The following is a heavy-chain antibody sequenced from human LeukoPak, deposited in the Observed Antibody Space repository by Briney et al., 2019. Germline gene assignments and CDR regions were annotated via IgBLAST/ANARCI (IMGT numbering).Heavy chain of an antibody. CDR3: TRLDGDYVGYYYYYGMDV. CDR2: IRSKANSYAT. D-gene: IGHD4-17*01. V-gene: IGHV3-73*01. Sequence: GGSLRLSCAASGFTFSGSAMHWVRQASGKGLEWVGRIRSKANSYATAYAASVKGRFTISRDDSKNTAYLQMNSLKTEDTAVYYRTRLDGDYVGYYYYYGMDVWGQGTTVTVSS. J-gene: IGHJ6*02. CDR1: GFTFSGSA.